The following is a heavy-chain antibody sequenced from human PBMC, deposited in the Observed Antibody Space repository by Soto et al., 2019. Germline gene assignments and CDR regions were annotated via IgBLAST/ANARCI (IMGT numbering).Heavy chain of an antibody. CDR1: GFSVSSNY. V-gene: IGHV3-53*02. J-gene: IGHJ6*01. CDR3: ASPDDTTSPGGMDV. Sequence: EVQLVETGGGLIQPGGSLRLSCAASGFSVSSNYLSWVRQAPGKGLEWGSVLYRGGTTYYADSVKGRFIISRDNAKNTLYLQMNTLRAEDTAVYFCASPDDTTSPGGMDVWGKGTKVTVSS. CDR2: LYRGGTT.